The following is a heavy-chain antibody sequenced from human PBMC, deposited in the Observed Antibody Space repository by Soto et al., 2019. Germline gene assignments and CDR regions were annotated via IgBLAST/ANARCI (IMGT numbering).Heavy chain of an antibody. Sequence: GGSLRLSCAASGFTVSSNYMSWVRQAPGKGLEWVSVIYSGGSTYYADSVKGRFTISRDNSKNTLYLQMNSLRAEDTAVYYCARDHGDTAMVLGPVWGKGTTVTVSS. D-gene: IGHD5-18*01. CDR1: GFTVSSNY. V-gene: IGHV3-53*01. J-gene: IGHJ6*04. CDR2: IYSGGST. CDR3: ARDHGDTAMVLGPV.